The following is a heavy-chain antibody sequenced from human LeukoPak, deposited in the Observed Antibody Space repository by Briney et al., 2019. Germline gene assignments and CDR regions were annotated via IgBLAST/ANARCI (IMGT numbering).Heavy chain of an antibody. V-gene: IGHV4-34*01. Sequence: ASETLSLTCAVYGGSFSGYYWSWIRQPPGKGLEWIGEINHSGSTNYNPSLKSRVTISVDTSKNQFSLKLSSVTAADTAVYYCASLPFNYYDSSGYSSYYFDYWGQGTLVTVSS. J-gene: IGHJ4*02. CDR1: GGSFSGYY. CDR3: ASLPFNYYDSSGYSSYYFDY. CDR2: INHSGST. D-gene: IGHD3-22*01.